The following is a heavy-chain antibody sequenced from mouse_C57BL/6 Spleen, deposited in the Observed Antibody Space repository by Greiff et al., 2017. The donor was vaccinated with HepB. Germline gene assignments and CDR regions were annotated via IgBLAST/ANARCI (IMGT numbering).Heavy chain of an antibody. Sequence: DVMLVESGGGLVKPGGSLKLSCAASGFTFSSYAMSWVRQTPEKRLEWVATISDGGSYTYYPDNVKGRFTISRDNAKNNLYLQMSHLKSEDTAMYYCARDRKNYYGSSYFWYFDVWGTGTTVTVSS. CDR3: ARDRKNYYGSSYFWYFDV. CDR1: GFTFSSYA. D-gene: IGHD1-1*01. V-gene: IGHV5-4*01. CDR2: ISDGGSYT. J-gene: IGHJ1*03.